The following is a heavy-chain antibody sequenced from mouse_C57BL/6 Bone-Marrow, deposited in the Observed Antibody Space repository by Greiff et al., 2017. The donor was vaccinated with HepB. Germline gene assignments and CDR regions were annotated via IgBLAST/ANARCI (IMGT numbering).Heavy chain of an antibody. Sequence: DVKLQESGGDLVKPGGSLKLSCAASGFTFSSYGMSWVRQTPDKRLEWVATISSGGSYTYYPDSVKGRFTISRDNAKNTLYLQMSSLKSEDTAMYYCARHGEVARYWYFDVWGTGTTVTVSS. D-gene: IGHD1-1*01. CDR3: ARHGEVARYWYFDV. V-gene: IGHV5-6*02. J-gene: IGHJ1*03. CDR1: GFTFSSYG. CDR2: ISSGGSYT.